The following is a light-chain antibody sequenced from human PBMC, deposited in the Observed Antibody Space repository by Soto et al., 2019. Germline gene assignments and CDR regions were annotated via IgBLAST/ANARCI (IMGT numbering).Light chain of an antibody. V-gene: IGLV2-14*01. CDR2: EVT. Sequence: QSALTQPASVSGSPGQSITISCTGTSSDVGGYNYVSWYQQHPGQAPKLIIYEVTNRPSGISNRFSGSKSGNTASLTVSGLQADDEADYYCCSHAGSKNYYLFGPGTKLTVL. CDR3: CSHAGSKNYYL. CDR1: SSDVGGYNY. J-gene: IGLJ1*01.